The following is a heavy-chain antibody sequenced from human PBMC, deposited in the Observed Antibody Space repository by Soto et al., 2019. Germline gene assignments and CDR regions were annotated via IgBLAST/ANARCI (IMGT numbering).Heavy chain of an antibody. D-gene: IGHD1-26*01. CDR2: ISYDGSNK. V-gene: IGHV3-30*18. CDR3: AKDISGSYFNNYYGMDV. Sequence: GGSLRLSCAASGFTFSSYGMHWVRQAPGKGLEWVAVISYDGSNKYYADSVKGRFTISRDNSKNMLYLQMNSLRAEDTAVYYCAKDISGSYFNNYYGMDVWGQGTTVTVSS. CDR1: GFTFSSYG. J-gene: IGHJ6*02.